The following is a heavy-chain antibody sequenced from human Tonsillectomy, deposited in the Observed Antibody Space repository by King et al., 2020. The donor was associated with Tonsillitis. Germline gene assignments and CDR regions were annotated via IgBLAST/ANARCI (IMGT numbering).Heavy chain of an antibody. V-gene: IGHV4-34*01. CDR3: TRETYGLDV. CDR1: GGAFSGFY. J-gene: IGHJ6*02. Sequence: VQLQQWGAGLLKPSETLSLTCAVYGGAFSGFYWSWCRQPPGGGLEGSGEINHSGSTNYNPSLKSRVTISINTSKNQFSLKLGSVTAADTAVYYCTRETYGLDVWGQGTTVTVSS. CDR2: INHSGST.